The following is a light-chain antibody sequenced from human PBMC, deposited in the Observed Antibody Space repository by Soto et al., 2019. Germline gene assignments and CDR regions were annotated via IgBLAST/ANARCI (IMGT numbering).Light chain of an antibody. J-gene: IGKJ5*01. Sequence: EIVMTQSPATLSVSPGERVTLSCRATQSVSSNLAWYQQKPGQAPRLLIYDASTRATAFPARFSGSGSGTEFTLTISSRQSEDFAVYFCQQYDKWPITFGQGTRLE. CDR1: QSVSSN. CDR3: QQYDKWPIT. V-gene: IGKV3-15*01. CDR2: DAS.